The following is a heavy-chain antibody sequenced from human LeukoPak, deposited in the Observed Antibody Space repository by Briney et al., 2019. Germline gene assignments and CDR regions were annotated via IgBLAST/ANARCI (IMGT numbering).Heavy chain of an antibody. CDR1: GFTFSSYG. CDR2: IRSKANSYAT. J-gene: IGHJ4*02. Sequence: GGSLRLSCAASGFTFSSYGMHWVRQASGKGLEWVGRIRSKANSYATAYAASVKGRFTISRDDSKNTAYLQMNSLNAEDTAVYYCAKTHLGYCGGGSCQVDYWGQGILVTVSS. D-gene: IGHD2-15*01. CDR3: AKTHLGYCGGGSCQVDY. V-gene: IGHV3-73*01.